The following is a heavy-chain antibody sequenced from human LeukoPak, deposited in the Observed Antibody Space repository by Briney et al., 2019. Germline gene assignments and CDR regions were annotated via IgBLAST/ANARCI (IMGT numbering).Heavy chain of an antibody. J-gene: IGHJ5*02. CDR2: IYSSGST. V-gene: IGHV4-4*09. D-gene: IGHD6-6*01. CDR1: VGSMNSHF. Sequence: SETLSLTCTVSVGSMNSHFWNWIRQPPGKGLECIGYIYSSGSTNYNPSLKSRVTISLDTSNNQFSHKLSSVTAADTAVYFCARKYSISSHWVDPWGQGNLVTVSS. CDR3: ARKYSISSHWVDP.